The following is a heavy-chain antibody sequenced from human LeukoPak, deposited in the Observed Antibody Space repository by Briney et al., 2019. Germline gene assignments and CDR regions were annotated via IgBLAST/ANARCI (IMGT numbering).Heavy chain of an antibody. CDR2: IYYSGST. D-gene: IGHD3-10*01. CDR3: ASREGVRVGYFDY. CDR1: GGSISSGVYY. V-gene: IGHV4-31*03. J-gene: IGHJ4*02. Sequence: PAETMSLTCTVSGGSISSGVYYWSWIRQHPGKGLEWIGYIYYSGSTYYNPSLKSRVTISVDTSKNQFSLKLSSVTAADTAVYYCASREGVRVGYFDYWGQATMVTV.